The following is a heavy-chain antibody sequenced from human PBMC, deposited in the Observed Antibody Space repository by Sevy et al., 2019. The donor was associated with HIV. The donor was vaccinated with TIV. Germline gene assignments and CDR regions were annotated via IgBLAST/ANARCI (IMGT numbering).Heavy chain of an antibody. CDR1: GFTFSAYN. Sequence: GGSLRLSCAASGFTFSAYNMIWVRRAPGKGLEWVSSISSSSDYKYYADSMKGRFTISRDNAKNSLSLLMDSLRAEDTAVYYCARSIGEGPLRFLECLLPGDYWGQGTLVTVSS. V-gene: IGHV3-21*01. J-gene: IGHJ4*02. CDR2: ISSSSDYK. CDR3: ARSIGEGPLRFLECLLPGDY. D-gene: IGHD3-3*01.